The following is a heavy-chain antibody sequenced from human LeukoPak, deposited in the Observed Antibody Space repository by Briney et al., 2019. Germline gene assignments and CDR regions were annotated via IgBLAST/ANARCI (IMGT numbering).Heavy chain of an antibody. J-gene: IGHJ4*02. D-gene: IGHD3-22*01. V-gene: IGHV4-39*07. Sequence: SETLSLTCTVSGGSISSSSYYWGWIRQPPGKGLEWIGSIYYSGSTYYNPSLKSRVTISVDTSKNQFSLKLSSVTAADTAVYYCARAYYYDSSLSDYWGQGTLVTVSS. CDR1: GGSISSSSYY. CDR3: ARAYYYDSSLSDY. CDR2: IYYSGST.